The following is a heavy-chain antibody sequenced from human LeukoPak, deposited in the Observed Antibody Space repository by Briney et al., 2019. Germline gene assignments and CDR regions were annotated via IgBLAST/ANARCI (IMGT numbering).Heavy chain of an antibody. D-gene: IGHD1-26*01. J-gene: IGHJ3*02. V-gene: IGHV4-59*01. Sequence: SGTLSLTCTVSGGSISSYYWSWIRQPPGKGLEWIGYIYYSGSTNYNPSLKSRVTISVDTSKNQFSLKLSSVTAADTAVYYCARAMYSGSYYIWGQGTMVTVSS. CDR1: GGSISSYY. CDR2: IYYSGST. CDR3: ARAMYSGSYYI.